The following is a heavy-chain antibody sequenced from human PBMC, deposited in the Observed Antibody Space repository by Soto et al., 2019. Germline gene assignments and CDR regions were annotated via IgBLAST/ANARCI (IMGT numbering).Heavy chain of an antibody. D-gene: IGHD3-22*01. CDR1: GFTVSNNY. V-gene: IGHV3-53*01. CDR3: ARYYDYSGATSGGMDV. J-gene: IGHJ6*02. CDR2: IYRGDST. Sequence: DVQVVESGGGLIQPGGSLRLSCAASGFTVSNNYMSWVRQGPGKGLEWVSTIYRGDSTYYADSVKGRFTISRDNSKNTLYLLMNSLRTEDTAVYYCARYYDYSGATSGGMDVWGHGTTVTVSS.